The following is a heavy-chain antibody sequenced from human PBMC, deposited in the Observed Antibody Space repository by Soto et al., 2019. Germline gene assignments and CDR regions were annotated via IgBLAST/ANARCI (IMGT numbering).Heavy chain of an antibody. CDR1: GFTFSGYW. CDR2: IDGDRSRT. J-gene: IGHJ4*02. CDR3: ARELASYNDY. V-gene: IGHV3-74*01. Sequence: EVQLVESGGGLVQPGGSLRLSCAASGFTFSGYWMHWVRQAPGKGLVWVSRIDGDRSRTNYADSVKGRFTISRDNAKNTLYLQMNSLRAEDTAVYYCARELASYNDYWGQGTLVTVSS. D-gene: IGHD1-1*01.